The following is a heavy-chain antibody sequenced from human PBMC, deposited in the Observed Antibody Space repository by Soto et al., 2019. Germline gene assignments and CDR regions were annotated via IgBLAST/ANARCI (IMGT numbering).Heavy chain of an antibody. V-gene: IGHV3-23*01. CDR2: ISGSGGGT. Sequence: GGSLRLSCAASGFTFSRYAMSWVRQAPGKGLEWVSAISGSGGGTYYADSVKGRFTISRDNSKNTLYLQMNSLRAEDTAVYYCARAYTPPDIVATIWHYYYGMDVWGQGTTVTVYS. CDR1: GFTFSRYA. D-gene: IGHD5-12*01. CDR3: ARAYTPPDIVATIWHYYYGMDV. J-gene: IGHJ6*02.